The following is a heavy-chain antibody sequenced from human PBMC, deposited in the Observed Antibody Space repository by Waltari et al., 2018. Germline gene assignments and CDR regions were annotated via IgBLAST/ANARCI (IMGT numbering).Heavy chain of an antibody. CDR1: GFTFSSYS. J-gene: IGHJ4*02. CDR3: ARNRYSSGWYVGY. CDR2: ISSWSSYR. V-gene: IGHV3-21*01. Sequence: EVQLVESGGGLVKPGGSLRLSCAASGFTFSSYSMNWVRQAPGKGLELVSAISSWSSYRSYADSGKGRYTIARDNARNSLYLQRNSRRAEDTAVYYCARNRYSSGWYVGYWGQGTLVTVSA. D-gene: IGHD6-19*01.